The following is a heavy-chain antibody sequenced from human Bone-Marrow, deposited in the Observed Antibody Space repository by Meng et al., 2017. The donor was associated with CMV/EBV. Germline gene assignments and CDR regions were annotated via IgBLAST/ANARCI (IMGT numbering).Heavy chain of an antibody. CDR3: ATCRGESRGYFDY. CDR1: GFTFSSYA. V-gene: IGHV3-23*01. CDR2: ISGSGSST. Sequence: GGSLRLSCAASGFTFSSYAMCWVRQAPGKGLEWVSGISGSGSSTYYADSVKGRFTISRDNFKNTLDLQMNSLRAEDTAVYYCATCRGESRGYFDYWGQGTLVTVSS. D-gene: IGHD3-16*01. J-gene: IGHJ4*02.